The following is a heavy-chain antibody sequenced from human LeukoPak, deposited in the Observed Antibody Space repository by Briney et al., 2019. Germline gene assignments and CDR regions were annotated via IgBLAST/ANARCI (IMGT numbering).Heavy chain of an antibody. V-gene: IGHV3-23*01. Sequence: GGSLRLSCAASGFTFSSYAMSWVRQAPGKRLEWVSAISGSGGSTYYADSVKGRFTISRDNSKNTLYLQMNSLRAEDTAVYYCAKDRRTGQWLVPPGAFDIWGQGTMVTVSS. CDR1: GFTFSSYA. CDR3: AKDRRTGQWLVPPGAFDI. J-gene: IGHJ3*02. CDR2: ISGSGGST. D-gene: IGHD6-19*01.